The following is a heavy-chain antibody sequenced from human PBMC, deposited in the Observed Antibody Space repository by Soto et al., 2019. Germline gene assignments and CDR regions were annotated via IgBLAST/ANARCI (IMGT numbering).Heavy chain of an antibody. V-gene: IGHV4-59*01. CDR1: GGSISSYY. CDR2: IYYSGST. Sequence: SETLSLTCTVSGGSISSYYWIWIRQPPGKGLEWIGYIYYSGSTNYNPSLKSRVTISVDTSKNQFSLKLSSVTAADTAVYYCARSLPIHNWFDPWGQGTLVTVSS. J-gene: IGHJ5*02. CDR3: ARSLPIHNWFDP.